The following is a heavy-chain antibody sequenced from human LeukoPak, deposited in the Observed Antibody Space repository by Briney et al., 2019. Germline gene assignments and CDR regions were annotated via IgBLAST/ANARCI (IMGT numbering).Heavy chain of an antibody. Sequence: SETLSLTCTVSGGSFSGYYWSWIRQPPGKGLEWIGEINHSGSTNYNPSLKSRVTISVDTSKNQFSLKLSSVTAADTAVYYCARGLSGYDSRDYWGQGTLVTVSS. V-gene: IGHV4-34*01. CDR2: INHSGST. J-gene: IGHJ4*02. D-gene: IGHD5-12*01. CDR1: GGSFSGYY. CDR3: ARGLSGYDSRDY.